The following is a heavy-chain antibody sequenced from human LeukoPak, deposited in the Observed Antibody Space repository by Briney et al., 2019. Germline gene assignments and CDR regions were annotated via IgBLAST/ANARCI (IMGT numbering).Heavy chain of an antibody. Sequence: GGSLRLSCAASGFTFSSYWMSWVRQAPGKGLEWVAVISYDGSNKYYADSVKGRFTISRDNSKNTLYLQMNSLRAEDTAVYYCARVAYYYDSSGYYYIDYWGQGTLVTVSS. CDR2: ISYDGSNK. CDR1: GFTFSSYW. D-gene: IGHD3-22*01. V-gene: IGHV3-30-3*01. J-gene: IGHJ4*02. CDR3: ARVAYYYDSSGYYYIDY.